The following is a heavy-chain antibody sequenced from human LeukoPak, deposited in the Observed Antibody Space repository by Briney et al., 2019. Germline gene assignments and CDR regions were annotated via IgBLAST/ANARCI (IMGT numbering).Heavy chain of an antibody. CDR2: IGAYNGNT. J-gene: IGHJ4*02. D-gene: IGHD3-22*01. CDR3: ARDTYYYDSSGQY. Sequence: ASVKVSCKASGYTFASYGISWVRQAPGQGLEWMGRIGAYNGNTNYAQKLQGRVTMTTDTSTSTAYMELRSLRSDDTAVYYCARDTYYYDSSGQYWGQGTLVTVSS. CDR1: GYTFASYG. V-gene: IGHV1-18*01.